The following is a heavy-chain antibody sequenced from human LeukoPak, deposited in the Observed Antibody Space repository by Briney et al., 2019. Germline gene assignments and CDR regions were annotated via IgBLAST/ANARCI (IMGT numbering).Heavy chain of an antibody. CDR2: INPNSGGT. Sequence: ASVKVSCKASGYTFTGYYMHWVRRAPGQGLEWMGWINPNSGGTNYAQKFQGRVTMTRDTSISTAYMELSRLRSDDTAVYYCARGGDGYNAFNWFDPWGQGTLVTVSS. V-gene: IGHV1-2*02. CDR1: GYTFTGYY. CDR3: ARGGDGYNAFNWFDP. D-gene: IGHD5-24*01. J-gene: IGHJ5*02.